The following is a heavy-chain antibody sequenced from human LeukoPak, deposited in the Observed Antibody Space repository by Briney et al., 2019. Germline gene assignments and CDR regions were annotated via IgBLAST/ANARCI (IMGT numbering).Heavy chain of an antibody. CDR3: ARVTTSRGAALYY. CDR2: INPNSGGT. D-gene: IGHD6-6*01. Sequence: ASVKVSCKASGYTFTGYYMHWVRQAPGQGLEWMGRINPNSGGTNYAQKFQGRVTMTRDTSISTAYMELSGLRSDDTAVYYCARVTTSRGAALYYWGQGTLVTVSS. V-gene: IGHV1-2*06. CDR1: GYTFTGYY. J-gene: IGHJ4*02.